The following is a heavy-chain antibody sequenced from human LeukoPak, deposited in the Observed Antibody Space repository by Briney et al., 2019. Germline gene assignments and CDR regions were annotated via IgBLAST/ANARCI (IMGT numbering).Heavy chain of an antibody. D-gene: IGHD3-22*01. CDR1: GYSFTSYW. CDR3: ARQGYDSSGYYPENFDY. CDR2: IYPGDSDT. J-gene: IGHJ4*02. V-gene: IGHV5-51*01. Sequence: GESLKISCKGSGYSFTSYWIGWVRQMPGKGLEWMGIIYPGDSDTRYSPSFQGQVTISADKSISTAYLQWSSLKASDTAMYYCARQGYDSSGYYPENFDYWGQGTLVTVSS.